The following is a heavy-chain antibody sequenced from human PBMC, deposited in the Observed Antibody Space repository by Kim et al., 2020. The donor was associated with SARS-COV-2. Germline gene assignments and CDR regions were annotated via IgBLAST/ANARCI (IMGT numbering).Heavy chain of an antibody. CDR3: ARDRENYYGSGSYDGFDY. CDR2: IIPIFGTA. V-gene: IGHV1-69*13. J-gene: IGHJ4*02. Sequence: SVNVSCKASGGTFSSYAISWVRQAPGQGLEWMGGIIPIFGTANYAQKFQGRVTITADESTSTAYMELSSLRSEDTAVYYCARDRENYYGSGSYDGFDYWGQGTLVTVSS. D-gene: IGHD3-10*01. CDR1: GGTFSSYA.